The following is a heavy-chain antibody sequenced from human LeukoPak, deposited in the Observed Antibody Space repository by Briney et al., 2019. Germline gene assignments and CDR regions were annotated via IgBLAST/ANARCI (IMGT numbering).Heavy chain of an antibody. CDR2: IFYGGST. V-gene: IGHV4-30-4*01. J-gene: IGHJ6*02. CDR3: ARGYSIGNNYSGMDV. Sequence: PSQTLSLTCTVSGGSITSGDDYWSWIRQPPGKGLEWIGYIFYGGSTYYNPSLKSRVAISVDTSKNQFSLKLSSVTAADTAVYYCARGYSIGNNYSGMDVWGQGTTVSVSS. CDR1: GGSITSGDDY. D-gene: IGHD2-15*01.